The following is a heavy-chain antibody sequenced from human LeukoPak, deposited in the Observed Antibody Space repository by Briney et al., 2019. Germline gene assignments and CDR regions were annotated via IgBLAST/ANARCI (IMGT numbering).Heavy chain of an antibody. CDR2: FHNSGTS. V-gene: IGHV4-59*01. Sequence: SETLSLTCTVSDDSISDYYRGWIRQPPGRGLEWIGYFHNSGTSTYNPSLKSRVTISADTSKNQFSLKLNSLTTADTAVYYCTRGAGWLIDYWGQGILVTVSS. D-gene: IGHD3-16*01. CDR3: TRGAGWLIDY. CDR1: DDSISDYY. J-gene: IGHJ4*02.